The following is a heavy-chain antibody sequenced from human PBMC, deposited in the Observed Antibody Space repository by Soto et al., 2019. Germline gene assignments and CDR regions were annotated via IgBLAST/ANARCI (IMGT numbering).Heavy chain of an antibody. CDR1: GGSVSSNSAA. Sequence: SQTLSLTCAISGGSVSSNSAAWNWIRQSPSRGLEWLGRTYHRSKWYNDYAVSVKSRITINPDTSKNQFSLQLNSVTPEDTAVYYCAREAYDFWSGRKRRPFDYWGQGTLVTVSS. V-gene: IGHV6-1*01. J-gene: IGHJ4*02. CDR2: TYHRSKWYN. CDR3: AREAYDFWSGRKRRPFDY. D-gene: IGHD3-3*01.